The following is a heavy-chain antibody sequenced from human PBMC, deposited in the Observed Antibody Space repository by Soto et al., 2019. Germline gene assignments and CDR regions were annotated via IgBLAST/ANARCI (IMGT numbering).Heavy chain of an antibody. D-gene: IGHD6-19*01. CDR3: ARGGSGWNPHFDY. J-gene: IGHJ4*02. V-gene: IGHV4-34*01. CDR2: INHSGST. CDR1: GGSFSCYY. Sequence: KTSETLSLSCAVYGGSFSCYYWIWIRQPPGKGLEWIGEINHSGSTNYNPSLKSRVTISVDTSKNQFSLKLSSVTAADTAVYYCARGGSGWNPHFDYWGQGTLVTVSS.